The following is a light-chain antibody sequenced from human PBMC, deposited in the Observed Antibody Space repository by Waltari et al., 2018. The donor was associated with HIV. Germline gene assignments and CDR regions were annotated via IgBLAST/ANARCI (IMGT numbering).Light chain of an antibody. CDR3: ASYSRDVTLVL. CDR1: NTAIGSSTY. CDR2: GVK. Sequence: HSALTQPASVSGSPGQSINISCIGSNTAIGSSTYLSCYQKHSDTAPKLLIYGVKKRPSGVSNRFSASKSANTASLTISGLQLEDEADYYCASYSRDVTLVLFGGGTRLTV. V-gene: IGLV2-14*03. J-gene: IGLJ7*01.